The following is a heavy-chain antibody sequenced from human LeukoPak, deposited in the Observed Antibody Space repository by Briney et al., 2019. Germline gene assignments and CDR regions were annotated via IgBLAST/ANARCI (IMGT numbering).Heavy chain of an antibody. CDR1: GFTFSSYA. J-gene: IGHJ6*02. CDR2: IRSKAYGGTT. D-gene: IGHD2-2*01. CDR3: TRSICSSTSCYDYYYGMDV. V-gene: IGHV3-49*04. Sequence: EPGGSLRLSCAASGFTFSSYAMSWVRQAPGKGLEWVGFIRSKAYGGTTEYAASVKGRFTISRDDSKSIAYLQMNSLKTEDTAVYYCTRSICSSTSCYDYYYGMDVWGQGTTVTVSS.